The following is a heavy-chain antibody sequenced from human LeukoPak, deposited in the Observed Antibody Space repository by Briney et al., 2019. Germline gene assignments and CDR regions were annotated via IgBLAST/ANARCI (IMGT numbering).Heavy chain of an antibody. V-gene: IGHV3-74*01. J-gene: IGHJ4*02. CDR3: ARAAKGYYFDY. CDR2: INTAGSST. Sequence: GGSLRLSCAASGFPFSNYWMHWVRQAPGKGLMWVSRINTAGSSTTYADSVKGRFTISRDNAKNSLYLQMNSLRAEDTAVYYCARAAKGYYFDYWGQGTLVTVSS. CDR1: GFPFSNYW.